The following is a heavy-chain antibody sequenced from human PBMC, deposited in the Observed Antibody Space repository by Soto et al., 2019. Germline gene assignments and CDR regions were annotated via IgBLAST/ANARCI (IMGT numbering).Heavy chain of an antibody. Sequence: EVQLLESGGGLVQPGGSLRLSCVASGFSFSNSGMSWVRQAPGKGLEWISGLSGSDGRTTYADSVKGRFTISRDNSKNTLYLHMESLRVEDTAVYYCAKDSGYYTTDWGQGTLVVVSS. CDR3: AKDSGYYTTD. CDR2: LSGSDGRT. V-gene: IGHV3-23*01. D-gene: IGHD3-3*01. CDR1: GFSFSNSG. J-gene: IGHJ4*02.